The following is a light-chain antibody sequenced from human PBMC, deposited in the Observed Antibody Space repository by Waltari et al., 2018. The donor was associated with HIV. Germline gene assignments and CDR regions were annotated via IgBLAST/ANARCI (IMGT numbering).Light chain of an antibody. V-gene: IGKV3-15*01. CDR1: QSVSSN. J-gene: IGKJ2*01. Sequence: EIVMTQSPATLSVSPGERATLSCRASQSVSSNLAWHQQKPGQAPRLRIYGASTRATGIPARFSGSGSGTECTLTISSLQSEDFAVYYCQQYNNWPRTFGQGTKLEIK. CDR2: GAS. CDR3: QQYNNWPRT.